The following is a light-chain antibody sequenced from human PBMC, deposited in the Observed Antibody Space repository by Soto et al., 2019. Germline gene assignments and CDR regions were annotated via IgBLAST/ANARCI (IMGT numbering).Light chain of an antibody. J-gene: IGLJ3*02. V-gene: IGLV4-60*02. Sequence: QPVLTQSSSASASLGSSVKLTCTLSSGHSSYIIAWHQQQPGKAPRYLMKLEGSGSYNKGSGVPDRFSGSSSGADRYLTIYILQFEDEADYYCETWGSNTRVFGGGTKLTVL. CDR1: SGHSSYI. CDR2: LEGSGSY. CDR3: ETWGSNTRV.